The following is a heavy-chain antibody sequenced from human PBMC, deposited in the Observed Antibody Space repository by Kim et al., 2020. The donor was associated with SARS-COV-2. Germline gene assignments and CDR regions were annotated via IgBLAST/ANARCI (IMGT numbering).Heavy chain of an antibody. J-gene: IGHJ3*02. Sequence: SETLSLTCTVSGGSISSYYWSWIRQPPGKGLEWIGYIYYSGSTNYNPSLKIRVTISVDTSKNQFSLKLSSVTAADTAVYYCARVIAVAGTSAFDIWGQGTMVTVSS. D-gene: IGHD6-19*01. CDR3: ARVIAVAGTSAFDI. CDR2: IYYSGST. CDR1: GGSISSYY. V-gene: IGHV4-59*01.